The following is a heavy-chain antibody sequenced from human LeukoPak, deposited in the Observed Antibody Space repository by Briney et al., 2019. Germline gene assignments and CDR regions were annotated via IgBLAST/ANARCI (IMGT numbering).Heavy chain of an antibody. J-gene: IGHJ5*02. CDR2: ISCSGGST. V-gene: IGHV3-23*01. CDR3: AKDLMSFYDFWSGYHNWFDP. Sequence: PGGSLRLSCAASGFTFSSYPMSWVRQAPGKGLEWVSAISCSGGSTYYADSVKGRFTISRDNSKNTLYLQMNSLRAEDTAVYYCAKDLMSFYDFWSGYHNWFDPWGQGTLVTVSS. CDR1: GFTFSSYP. D-gene: IGHD3-3*01.